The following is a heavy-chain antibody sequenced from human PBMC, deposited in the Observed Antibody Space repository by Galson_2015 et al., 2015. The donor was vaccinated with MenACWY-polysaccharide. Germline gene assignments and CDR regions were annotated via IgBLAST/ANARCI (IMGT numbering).Heavy chain of an antibody. CDR3: ARTVRRRAVVYYYYYMDV. D-gene: IGHD2-15*01. CDR1: GYTFTSYD. J-gene: IGHJ6*03. CDR2: MNPNSGNT. V-gene: IGHV1-8*01. Sequence: SVKVSCKASGYTFTSYDINWVRQATGQGLEWMGWMNPNSGNTGYAQKFQGRVTMTRNTSISTVYMKLSSLRSEDKAVYYCARTVRRRAVVYYYYYMDVWGKGTTFTVSS.